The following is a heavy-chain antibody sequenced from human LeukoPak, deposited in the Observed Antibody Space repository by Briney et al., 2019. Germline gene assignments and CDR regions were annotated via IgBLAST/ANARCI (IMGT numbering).Heavy chain of an antibody. D-gene: IGHD3-10*01. CDR1: GTASSRSA. Sequence: ASVKVSCKTSGTASSRSAIAWVRQAPGQGLEWMGKVIPVPGTANYAQKFQGRVTITADKSTNTAYMELTSLRHDDTAVYYCARDVGSRWELAYWGQGTLVTVSS. J-gene: IGHJ4*02. CDR2: VIPVPGTA. CDR3: ARDVGSRWELAY. V-gene: IGHV1-69*04.